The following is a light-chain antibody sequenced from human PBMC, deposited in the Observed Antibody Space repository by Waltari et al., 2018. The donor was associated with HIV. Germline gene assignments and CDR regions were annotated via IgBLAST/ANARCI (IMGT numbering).Light chain of an antibody. V-gene: IGLV2-14*01. J-gene: IGLJ2*01. CDR2: EVT. CDR1: RNDIGTYNY. Sequence: QSALTQPASVSGSPGQSITISCTGTRNDIGTYNYVSCYQQHPGNVPKLLIYEVTKRPSGVSNRFSGSKSGNTASLTISGLQAEDEAAYYCCSYTSTTTSILFAGGTKLTVL. CDR3: CSYTSTTTSIL.